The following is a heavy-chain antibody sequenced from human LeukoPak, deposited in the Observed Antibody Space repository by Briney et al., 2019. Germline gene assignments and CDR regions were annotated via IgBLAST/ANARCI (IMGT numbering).Heavy chain of an antibody. Sequence: GGSLRLSCAASGFTFTAHWMAWVRQAPGKGLEWVASMPHDGSVKYYVDSVKGRFTISRDNSKNSLFLQMNSLRAEDTGVYYCARSAGEWRGLDHWGQGTRVTVSS. CDR2: MPHDGSVK. J-gene: IGHJ4*02. V-gene: IGHV3-7*01. D-gene: IGHD1-1*01. CDR3: ARSAGEWRGLDH. CDR1: GFTFTAHW.